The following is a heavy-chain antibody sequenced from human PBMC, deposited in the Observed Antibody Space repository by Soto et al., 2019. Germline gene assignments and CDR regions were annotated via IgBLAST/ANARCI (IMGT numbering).Heavy chain of an antibody. Sequence: PGGSLRLSCAASGFTFSDYYMSWIRQAPGKGLEWVSYISSSSSYTNYADSVKGRFTISRDNAKNSLYLQMNSLRAEDTAVYYFASSISVITFGGVIALGPDYWGQGTLVTVSS. CDR3: ASSISVITFGGVIALGPDY. CDR2: ISSSSSYT. CDR1: GFTFSDYY. J-gene: IGHJ4*02. D-gene: IGHD3-16*02. V-gene: IGHV3-11*03.